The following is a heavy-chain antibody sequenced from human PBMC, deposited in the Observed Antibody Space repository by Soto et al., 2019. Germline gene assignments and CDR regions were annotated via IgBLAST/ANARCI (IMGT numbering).Heavy chain of an antibody. Sequence: ASVKVSCKASGYTFTSYGISWVRQAPGQGLEWMGWISAYNGNTNYAQKLQGRVTMTTDTSTSTAYMELRSLRSDDTAVYYCARVVTGTEYYYYYMDVWGKGTTVTVSS. CDR1: GYTFTSYG. CDR2: ISAYNGNT. V-gene: IGHV1-18*01. CDR3: ARVVTGTEYYYYYMDV. D-gene: IGHD2-21*02. J-gene: IGHJ6*03.